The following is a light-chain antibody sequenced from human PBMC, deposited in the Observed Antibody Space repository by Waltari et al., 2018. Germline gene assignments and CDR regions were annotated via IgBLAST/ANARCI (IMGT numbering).Light chain of an antibody. V-gene: IGKV1-9*01. CDR1: QGISSY. CDR2: AAS. J-gene: IGKJ4*01. CDR3: QELNTYPQSLT. Sequence: DIQLTQSPSFLSASLGDRVTITCRASQGISSYLAWYQQKPGQAPKLLIYAASTLQSAVPSRCSGSGSGTEFTLTISSLQPEDFATYYCQELNTYPQSLTFGGGTKVEI.